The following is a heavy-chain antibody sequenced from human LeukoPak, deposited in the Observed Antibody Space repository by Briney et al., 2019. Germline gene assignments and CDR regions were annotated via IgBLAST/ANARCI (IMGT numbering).Heavy chain of an antibody. J-gene: IGHJ4*02. V-gene: IGHV4-4*07. CDR2: IHTNGNT. CDR3: ARYAKYIDILTGYFDY. Sequence: SETLSLTCTVSGGSISTHYWSWIRQPAGKGLEWIGRIHTNGNTNYNPSLKSRVTISVDTSKNQFSLKLSSVTAADTAVYYCARYAKYIDILTGYFDYWGQGTLVTVSS. D-gene: IGHD3-9*01. CDR1: GGSISTHY.